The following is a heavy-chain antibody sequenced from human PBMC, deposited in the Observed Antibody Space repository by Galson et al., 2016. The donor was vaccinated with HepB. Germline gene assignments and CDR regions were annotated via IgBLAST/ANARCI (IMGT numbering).Heavy chain of an antibody. CDR3: AHRQQYLGENDNNNYAFDY. J-gene: IGHJ4*02. Sequence: PALVKPTQTLTLTCSFSGFSLTTSAVGVSWIRQPPGKALEWLALIYWDGDEEHYSPSLKSRLTITKDTSKNQVVLTMTNMDPVDTATYYCAHRQQYLGENDNNNYAFDYWGQGILVTVSS. V-gene: IGHV2-5*02. CDR1: GFSLTTSAVG. D-gene: IGHD3-16*01. CDR2: IYWDGDEE.